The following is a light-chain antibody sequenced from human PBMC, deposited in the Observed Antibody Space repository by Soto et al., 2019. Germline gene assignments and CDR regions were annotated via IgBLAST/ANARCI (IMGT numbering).Light chain of an antibody. Sequence: EVVLTQSPGTLSLTPGERATLSCRASQSVRSTYLAWYQQKPGQAPRLLIFGASTRATGFPARFSGSGSGTEFTLTISSLQSEDFAVYYCQQYNNWPWTFGQGSKADIK. V-gene: IGKV3-15*01. CDR1: QSVRSTY. J-gene: IGKJ1*01. CDR2: GAS. CDR3: QQYNNWPWT.